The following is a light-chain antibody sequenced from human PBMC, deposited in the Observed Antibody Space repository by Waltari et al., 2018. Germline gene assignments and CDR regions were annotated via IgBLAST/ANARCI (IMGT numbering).Light chain of an antibody. CDR2: VNSDGSY. J-gene: IGLJ2*01. V-gene: IGLV4-69*01. CDR1: SGHRNYA. CDR3: ETGGFGIWK. Sequence: QLVLTPSPSASASLGASVKPTCTPSSGHRNYAIAQLHRQPEKGPRYLMKVNSDGSYIKGDGIPDRFSGSSSGADRYLTISSLQSEDEADYYCETGGFGIWKFGGGTRLTVL.